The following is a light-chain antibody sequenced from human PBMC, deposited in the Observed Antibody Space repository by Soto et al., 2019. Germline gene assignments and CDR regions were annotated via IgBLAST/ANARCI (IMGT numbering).Light chain of an antibody. J-gene: IGLJ2*01. CDR2: EVS. CDR3: SSYAGSNKVV. Sequence: QSALTQPPSASGSPGQSVTISCTGTSSDVGGYSYVSWYQQHPGKAPKLMTYEVSKRPSGVPDRFSGSKSGNTASLTVSGLQAEDEADYYCSSYAGSNKVVFGGGTKVTVL. CDR1: SSDVGGYSY. V-gene: IGLV2-8*01.